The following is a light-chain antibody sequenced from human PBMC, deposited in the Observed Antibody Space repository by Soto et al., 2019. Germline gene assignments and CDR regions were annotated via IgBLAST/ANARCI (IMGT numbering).Light chain of an antibody. V-gene: IGLV1-40*01. CDR1: SSNIGAGYY. Sequence: QTVVTPPPSVSGAPGQRVTISCTGSSSNIGAGYYVHWYQQLPGTDPKLLIFGNNNRPSGVPDRFSGSKSGTSASLAITGLQAEDEADYYCQSFDRSLSGRVFGGGTKLTVL. CDR3: QSFDRSLSGRV. J-gene: IGLJ3*02. CDR2: GNN.